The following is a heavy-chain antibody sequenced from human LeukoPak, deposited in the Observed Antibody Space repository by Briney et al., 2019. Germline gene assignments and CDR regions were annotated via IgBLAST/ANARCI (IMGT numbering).Heavy chain of an antibody. CDR2: IYYSGST. CDR1: GGSISSYY. D-gene: IGHD3-9*01. V-gene: IGHV4-59*01. Sequence: PSETLSLTCTVSGGSISSYYWSWIRQPPGKGLEWIGYIYYSGSTNYNPSLKSRVTISVDTSKNQFSLKLRSVTAADTAVYYCAGGYYDVLTGLSWFDPWGQGTLVTVSS. J-gene: IGHJ5*02. CDR3: AGGYYDVLTGLSWFDP.